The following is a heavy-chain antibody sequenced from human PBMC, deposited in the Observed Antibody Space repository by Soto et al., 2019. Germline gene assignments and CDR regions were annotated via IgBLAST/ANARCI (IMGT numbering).Heavy chain of an antibody. CDR2: INPNSGVT. CDR1: GDRFTDYY. D-gene: IGHD5-12*01. CDR3: ARESGGATATLDYYYFYMDV. V-gene: IGHV1-2*04. Sequence: ASVKVSCKASGDRFTDYYMHWVRQAPGQGLEWMGWINPNSGVTKYAQKFQGWVTMTRDTSIRTVYMQLSRLGFDDTAIYYCARESGGATATLDYYYFYMDVWGTGTTVTVYS. J-gene: IGHJ6*03.